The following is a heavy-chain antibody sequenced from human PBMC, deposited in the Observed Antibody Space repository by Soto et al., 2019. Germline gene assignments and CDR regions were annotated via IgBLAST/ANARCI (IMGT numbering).Heavy chain of an antibody. CDR3: ASQQLGPSYYYGMDV. Sequence: QVQLVQSGAEVKKPGSSVKVSCKASGGTFSSYAISWVRQAPGQGLEWMGGIIPIFGTANYAQKFQGRVTITADETTRTAYMERSSLGSEDTAVYYCASQQLGPSYYYGMDVWGQGTTVTVSS. CDR1: GGTFSSYA. D-gene: IGHD6-6*01. V-gene: IGHV1-69*12. J-gene: IGHJ6*02. CDR2: IIPIFGTA.